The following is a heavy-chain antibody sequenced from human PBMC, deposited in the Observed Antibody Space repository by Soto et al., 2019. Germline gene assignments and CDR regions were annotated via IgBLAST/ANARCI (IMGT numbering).Heavy chain of an antibody. Sequence: SETLSLTCTVSGGSISGYYWSWIRQPPGKGLEWTGYISDSGSTNYNPSLKSRVTISVDTSKNQFSLELSSVTAADTAIYYCARAEYGGPNSGGPFDWGGGGPLFTVPS. CDR2: ISDSGST. J-gene: IGHJ4*02. CDR1: GGSISGYY. V-gene: IGHV4-59*01. CDR3: ARAEYGGPNSGGPFDW. D-gene: IGHD4-17*01.